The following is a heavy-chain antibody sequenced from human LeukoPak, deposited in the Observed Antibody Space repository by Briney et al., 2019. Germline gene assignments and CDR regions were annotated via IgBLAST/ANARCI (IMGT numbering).Heavy chain of an antibody. J-gene: IGHJ4*02. D-gene: IGHD4-17*01. CDR1: GFSFSSYA. V-gene: IGHV3-23*01. CDR2: ISGSGLTT. CDR3: ARVHYGDDY. Sequence: GGSLRLSCAASGFSFSSYAMSWVRQAPGKGLEWVSTISGSGLTTYFADSVEGRFTISRDNAKNSLYLQMNSLRDEDTAVYYCARVHYGDDYWGQGTLVTVSS.